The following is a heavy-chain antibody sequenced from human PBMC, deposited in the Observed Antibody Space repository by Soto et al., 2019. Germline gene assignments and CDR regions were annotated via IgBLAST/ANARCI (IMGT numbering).Heavy chain of an antibody. D-gene: IGHD1-26*01. V-gene: IGHV3-30*18. CDR1: GFTFSSYG. CDR2: ISYDGSNK. CDR3: AKGRGGATFDY. Sequence: QVQLVESGGGVVQPGRSLRLSFAASGFTFSSYGMHWVRQAPGKGLERVAVISYDGSNKYYADSVKGRFTISRDNSKNTLYLQMNRLRAEDTAVYYCAKGRGGATFDYWGQGTLVTVSS. J-gene: IGHJ4*02.